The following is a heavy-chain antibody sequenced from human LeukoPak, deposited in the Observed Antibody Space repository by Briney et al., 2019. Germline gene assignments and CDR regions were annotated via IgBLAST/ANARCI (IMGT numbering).Heavy chain of an antibody. V-gene: IGHV3-53*01. Sequence: GGSVRLSCAASGFTVSNSCVSWVRQAPGKGLEWVSVIFSSGNTYYADSVKGRFTLSRDNSKNTLYLHMNSLRADDTAVYYCTRGIAVSGVVRNHFDYLGQGTQVTVSS. D-gene: IGHD3-3*01. CDR3: TRGIAVSGVVRNHFDY. J-gene: IGHJ4*02. CDR1: GFTVSNSC. CDR2: IFSSGNT.